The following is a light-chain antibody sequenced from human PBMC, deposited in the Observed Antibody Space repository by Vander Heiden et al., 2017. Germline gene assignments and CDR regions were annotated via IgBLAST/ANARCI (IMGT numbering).Light chain of an antibody. CDR2: SNS. V-gene: IGLV1-44*01. CDR3: AAWDDSLNGYYV. J-gene: IGLJ1*01. CDR1: SSNIGSNS. Sequence: QSVLTQPPSASGTPGQRVTISCSGSSSNIGSNSVNWYQHLPGTAPRRLIYSNSQRPSGVPDRFSGSRSGTSASLAISGLQSEDEADYYCAAWDDSLNGYYVFGTGTKVTVL.